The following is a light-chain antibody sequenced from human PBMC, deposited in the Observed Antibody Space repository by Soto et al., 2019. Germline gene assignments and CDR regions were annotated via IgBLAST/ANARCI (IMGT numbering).Light chain of an antibody. V-gene: IGKV3-15*01. CDR2: GAS. J-gene: IGKJ1*01. Sequence: EIVRTQSPATLSVSPGERATLSCRASQSVSSNLAWDQQKPGQAPRLLIYGASTRATGIPARFSGSGSGTEFTLTISSLQSEDFAVDYCQQYNNWPPWTFGQGTKVEIK. CDR3: QQYNNWPPWT. CDR1: QSVSSN.